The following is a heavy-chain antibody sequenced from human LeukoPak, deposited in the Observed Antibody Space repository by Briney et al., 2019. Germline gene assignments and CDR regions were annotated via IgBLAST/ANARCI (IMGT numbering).Heavy chain of an antibody. D-gene: IGHD3-3*01. V-gene: IGHV3-23*01. CDR2: ITGSGSGA. CDR3: AREPDAYYDFWSGYYEKKTYYYYYGMDV. Sequence: GGSLRLSCAASGFTFSTYSMNWVRQAPGKGLEWVSVITGSGSGADYADSVKGRFTISRDNSQNTVHLQMNSLRAEDTAVYYCAREPDAYYDFWSGYYEKKTYYYYYGMDVWGQGTTVTVSS. J-gene: IGHJ6*02. CDR1: GFTFSTYS.